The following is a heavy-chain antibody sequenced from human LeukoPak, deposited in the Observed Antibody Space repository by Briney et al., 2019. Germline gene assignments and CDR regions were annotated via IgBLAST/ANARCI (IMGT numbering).Heavy chain of an antibody. J-gene: IGHJ3*02. CDR2: IYYSGST. D-gene: IGHD1-26*01. CDR3: ARHVRWELLLLLNAFDI. CDR1: GGSISSYY. V-gene: IGHV4-59*08. Sequence: SETLSLTCTVSGGSISSYYWSWIRQPPGKGLEWIGYIYYSGSTNYNPSLKSRVTISVDTSKNQFSLKLSSVTAADAAVYYCARHVRWELLLLLNAFDIWGQGTMVTVSS.